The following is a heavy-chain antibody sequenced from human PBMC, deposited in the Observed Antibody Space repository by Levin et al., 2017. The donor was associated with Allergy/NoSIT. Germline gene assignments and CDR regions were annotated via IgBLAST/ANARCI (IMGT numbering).Heavy chain of an antibody. D-gene: IGHD5-18*01. J-gene: IGHJ3*02. Sequence: GESLKISCAASGFTFSSYAMHWVRQAPGKGLEFVSAIFSNGRSTFYANSVKGRFTISRDNSKNTLYLQMGSLRAEDMAVYYCARLRGYSYGGDAFDSWGQGTMVTVSS. CDR1: GFTFSSYA. CDR3: ARLRGYSYGGDAFDS. CDR2: IFSNGRST. V-gene: IGHV3-64*01.